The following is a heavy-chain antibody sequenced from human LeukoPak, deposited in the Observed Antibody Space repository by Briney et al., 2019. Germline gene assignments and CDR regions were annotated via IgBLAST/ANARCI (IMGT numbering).Heavy chain of an antibody. V-gene: IGHV4-38-2*01. CDR2: IYHSGST. CDR1: GYSISSGYY. Sequence: SETLSLTCAVSGYSISSGYYWGWIRQPPGKGLEWIGGIYHSGSTYYNPSLKSRVTISVDTSKNQFSLKLSSVTAADTAVYYCARSYGDYGSLDAFDIWGQGTMVTVSS. CDR3: ARSYGDYGSLDAFDI. D-gene: IGHD4-17*01. J-gene: IGHJ3*02.